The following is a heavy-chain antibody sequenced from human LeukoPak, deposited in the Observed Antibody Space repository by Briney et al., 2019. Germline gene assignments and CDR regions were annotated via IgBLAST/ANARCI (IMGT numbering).Heavy chain of an antibody. J-gene: IGHJ5*02. CDR1: GFTFSSYW. V-gene: IGHV3-7*01. CDR2: IKQDGSEK. Sequence: PGGSLRLSCAASGFTFSSYWMSWVRQAPGKGLEWVANIKQDGSEKYYVDSVKGRFTISRDNAKNSLYLQMNSLRAEDTAVYYCARDATITYYDFWGGYGYNWFDPWGKGTLVTVSS. D-gene: IGHD3-3*01. CDR3: ARDATITYYDFWGGYGYNWFDP.